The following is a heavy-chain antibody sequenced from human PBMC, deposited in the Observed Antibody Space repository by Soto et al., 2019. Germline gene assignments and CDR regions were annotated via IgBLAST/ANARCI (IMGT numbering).Heavy chain of an antibody. D-gene: IGHD6-19*01. V-gene: IGHV4-39*01. J-gene: IGHJ4*02. CDR1: GGAIRNSIYY. Sequence: LSLPCTVSGGAIRNSIYYWGWIRQPPGKGLEWIGTIYYDGSVAYSPSLKSRVTLSVDTSRNHFSVKINSVTAADTAVYFCARHRIAVAGPLDYWGQGTLVTVSS. CDR2: IYYDGSV. CDR3: ARHRIAVAGPLDY.